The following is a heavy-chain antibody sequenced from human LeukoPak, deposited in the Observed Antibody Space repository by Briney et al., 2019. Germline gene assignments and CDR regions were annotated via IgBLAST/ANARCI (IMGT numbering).Heavy chain of an antibody. CDR2: IHSSGYT. V-gene: IGHV4-4*09. CDR1: GGSISSYY. J-gene: IGHJ5*02. CDR3: AKRQGPNSGSYDYFGP. Sequence: SETLSLTCTVSGGSISSYYWSWIRQPPGQGLEWIAYIHSSGYTSYNPSLKSRVTISVDTSKNQFSLKVTSVTAADTAVYYCAKRQGPNSGSYDYFGPWGQGTLVTVSS. D-gene: IGHD1-26*01.